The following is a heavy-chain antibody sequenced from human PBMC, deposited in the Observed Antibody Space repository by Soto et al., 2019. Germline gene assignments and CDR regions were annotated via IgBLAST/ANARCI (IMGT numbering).Heavy chain of an antibody. Sequence: SETLSLTCAVYGGSFSGYYWSWIRQPPGKGLEWIGEINHSGSTNYNPSLKSRVTISVDTSKNQFSLKLSSVTAADTAVYYCARGPRTYYYGSGSYYDFDYWGQGTLVTVPQ. CDR2: INHSGST. J-gene: IGHJ4*02. D-gene: IGHD3-10*01. CDR1: GGSFSGYY. CDR3: ARGPRTYYYGSGSYYDFDY. V-gene: IGHV4-34*01.